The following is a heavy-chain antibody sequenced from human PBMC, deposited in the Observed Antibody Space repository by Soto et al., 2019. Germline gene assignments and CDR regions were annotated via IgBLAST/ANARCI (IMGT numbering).Heavy chain of an antibody. J-gene: IGHJ4*02. V-gene: IGHV3-21*01. CDR1: GFTFSTYT. Sequence: EVQLVESGGGLVKPGGSLRLSCAASGFTFSTYTMTWVRQAPGKGLEWVSSISSSSTYIYYADSVKGRFTISRDNAKNSLYLQMSSMRDEDTAAYYCARDIGYSTSGGIVWGQGTLVTVSS. CDR2: ISSSSTYI. CDR3: ARDIGYSTSGGIV. D-gene: IGHD6-13*01.